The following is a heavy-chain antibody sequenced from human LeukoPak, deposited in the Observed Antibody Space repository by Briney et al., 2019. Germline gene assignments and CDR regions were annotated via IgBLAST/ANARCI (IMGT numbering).Heavy chain of an antibody. CDR2: ISFSSTHI. V-gene: IGHV3-21*06. D-gene: IGHD3-16*02. J-gene: IGHJ4*02. CDR3: AREPRDYDYVWGSYRPFDY. CDR1: GFIFSNYG. Sequence: GGSLRLSCAASGFIFSNYGMSWVRQAPGKGLEWVSSISFSSTHIYYADSIQGRFTISRDNAENSLYLQMNSLRAEDTAVYYCAREPRDYDYVWGSYRPFDYWGQGTLVTVSS.